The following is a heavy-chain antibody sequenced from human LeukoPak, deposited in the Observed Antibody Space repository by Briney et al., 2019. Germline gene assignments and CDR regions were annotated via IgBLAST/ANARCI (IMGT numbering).Heavy chain of an antibody. CDR1: GGSISSSSYY. CDR2: IYYSGST. Sequence: SETLSLTCTVSGGSISSSSYYWGWIRQPPGKGLEWIGSIYYSGSTYYNPSLKSRVTISVDTSKNQFSLKLSSVTAADTAVYYCARVWRGYSYGVVDYWGQGTLVTVSS. CDR3: ARVWRGYSYGVVDY. V-gene: IGHV4-39*01. D-gene: IGHD5-18*01. J-gene: IGHJ4*02.